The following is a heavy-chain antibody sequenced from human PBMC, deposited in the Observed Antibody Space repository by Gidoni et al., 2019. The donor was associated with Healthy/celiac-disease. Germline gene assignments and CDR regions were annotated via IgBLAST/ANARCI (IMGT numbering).Heavy chain of an antibody. Sequence: EVQLVESGGGLVQPGGSLKLSCAASGFTFSGSAMHWLRQASGKGLVWVGRIRSKANSYATAYAASVKGRFTISRDDSKNTAYLQMNSLKTEDTAVYYCTGDVNYDILTGRYWGQGTLVTVSS. V-gene: IGHV3-73*02. J-gene: IGHJ4*02. CDR2: IRSKANSYAT. D-gene: IGHD3-9*01. CDR3: TGDVNYDILTGRY. CDR1: GFTFSGSA.